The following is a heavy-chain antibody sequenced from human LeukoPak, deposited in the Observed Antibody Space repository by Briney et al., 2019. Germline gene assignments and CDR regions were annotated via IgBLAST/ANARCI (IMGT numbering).Heavy chain of an antibody. CDR3: AGTKNY. CDR2: IKQDGSEK. D-gene: IGHD2/OR15-2a*01. CDR1: GFPFISYW. Sequence: GSLRLSCAASGFPFISYWMSWVRQAPGKGLEWVANIKQDGSEKYYVDSVKGRSTISRDNATNSLYLQMKCLRAEHTAVYYWAGTKNYWGQGTLVTVSS. V-gene: IGHV3-7*01. J-gene: IGHJ4*02.